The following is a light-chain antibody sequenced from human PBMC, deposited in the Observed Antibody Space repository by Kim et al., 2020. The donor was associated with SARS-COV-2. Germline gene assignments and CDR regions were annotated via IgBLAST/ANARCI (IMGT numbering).Light chain of an antibody. V-gene: IGLV1-47*01. CDR3: AAWDDSLSGRV. CDR1: SSNIERNY. Sequence: GHRVTMSCSGSSSNIERNYVYWYQQVPGTAPKVLIYRSNQRPSGVPDRFSGSKSGTSASLAISGLRSEDEADYYCAAWDDSLSGRVFGGGTQLTVL. J-gene: IGLJ3*02. CDR2: RSN.